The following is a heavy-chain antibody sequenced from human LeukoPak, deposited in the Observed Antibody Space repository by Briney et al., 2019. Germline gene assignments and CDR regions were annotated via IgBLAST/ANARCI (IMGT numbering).Heavy chain of an antibody. CDR2: IYSSGST. CDR3: ARVGVAAGFDY. V-gene: IGHV4-61*02. J-gene: IGHJ4*02. Sequence: SETLSLTCTVSGGSISSGNYYWIWTRQPAGKELEWIGRIYSSGSTNYNPSLKSRVTISLDMSKNRFSLDLSSVTAADTAFYYCARVGVAAGFDYWGQGTLVTVSS. D-gene: IGHD6-13*01. CDR1: GGSISSGNYY.